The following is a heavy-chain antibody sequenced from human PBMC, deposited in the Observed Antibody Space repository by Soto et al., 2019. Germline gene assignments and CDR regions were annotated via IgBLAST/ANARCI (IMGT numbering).Heavy chain of an antibody. CDR2: IYPGDSDT. CDR3: EGIIYFRGMDV. J-gene: IGHJ6*02. CDR1: GYRFISYW. Sequence: ASLKISCQGCGYRFISYWIGWVRQTPGKGLEWMGIIYPGDSDTRYSPSFQGQVTISADKSISTAYLQWSSLKASDTAMYYCEGIIYFRGMDVWGQGTPVTVSS. D-gene: IGHD3-9*01. V-gene: IGHV5-51*01.